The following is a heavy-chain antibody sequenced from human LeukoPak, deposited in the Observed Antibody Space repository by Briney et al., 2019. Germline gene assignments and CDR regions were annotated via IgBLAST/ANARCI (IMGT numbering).Heavy chain of an antibody. J-gene: IGHJ3*02. D-gene: IGHD4-23*01. CDR2: INHSGST. Sequence: SETLSLTCAVYGGSFSGYYWSWIRQPPGKGLEWIGEINHSGSTNYNPSLESRVTISVDTSKNQFSLKLSSVTAADTAVYYCAASCYPDYGGNSEAFDIWGQGTMVTVSS. CDR1: GGSFSGYY. CDR3: AASCYPDYGGNSEAFDI. V-gene: IGHV4-34*01.